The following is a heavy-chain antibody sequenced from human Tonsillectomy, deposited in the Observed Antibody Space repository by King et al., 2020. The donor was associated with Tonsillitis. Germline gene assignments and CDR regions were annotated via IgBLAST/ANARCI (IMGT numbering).Heavy chain of an antibody. Sequence: QLVQSGGGLVNPGGSLRLSCAASGFSFGTYSINWVRQAPGKGLEWVSSISGSISVKYVDSVKGRFTVSRDNAKNSVYLQMNSLRADDTAVYYCARDGMSGSGRYFDYWGQGTLVTVSS. J-gene: IGHJ4*02. CDR2: ISGSISV. CDR3: ARDGMSGSGRYFDY. D-gene: IGHD6-19*01. V-gene: IGHV3-21*01. CDR1: GFSFGTYS.